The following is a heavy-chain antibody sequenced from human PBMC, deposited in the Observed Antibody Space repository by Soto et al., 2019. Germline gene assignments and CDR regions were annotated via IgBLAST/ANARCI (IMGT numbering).Heavy chain of an antibody. V-gene: IGHV3-30-3*01. J-gene: IGHJ6*02. CDR2: ISYDGSNK. D-gene: IGHD3-10*01. CDR3: AREPLYYNYYYGMDV. CDR1: GFTFSTYS. Sequence: QVQLVESGGGVVQPGRSLRLSCAASGFTFSTYSMHWVRQAPGKGLEWVAIISYDGSNKYYADSVKGRFTISRDNSKNTLYVQMNSLRAEDTAVYYCAREPLYYNYYYGMDVLGQGPTVTVSS.